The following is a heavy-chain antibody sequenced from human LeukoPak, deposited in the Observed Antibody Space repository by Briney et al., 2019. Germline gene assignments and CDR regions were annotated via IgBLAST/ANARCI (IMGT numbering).Heavy chain of an antibody. CDR1: GGSISSSNW. CDR2: IYHSGST. Sequence: SETLSLTCAVSGGSISSSNWWSWVRQPPGKGLEWIGEIYHSGSTNYNPSLKSRVTISVDKSKNQFSLKLSSVTAADTAVYYCARDKFPLVGATGDDAFDIWGQGTMVAVSS. CDR3: ARDKFPLVGATGDDAFDI. V-gene: IGHV4-4*02. J-gene: IGHJ3*02. D-gene: IGHD1-26*01.